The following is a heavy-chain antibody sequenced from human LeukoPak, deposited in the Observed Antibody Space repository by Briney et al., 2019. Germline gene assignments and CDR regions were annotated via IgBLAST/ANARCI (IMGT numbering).Heavy chain of an antibody. D-gene: IGHD2-15*01. Sequence: GGSLRLSCAASGFTFSSYAMSWVRQAPGKGLEWVSAISGSGGSTYYADSVKGRFTISRDNSKNTLYLQMNSLRAEDTAVYYCAKALATGVAAIPASPNWGQGTLVTVSS. CDR1: GFTFSSYA. CDR2: ISGSGGST. J-gene: IGHJ4*02. V-gene: IGHV3-23*01. CDR3: AKALATGVAAIPASPN.